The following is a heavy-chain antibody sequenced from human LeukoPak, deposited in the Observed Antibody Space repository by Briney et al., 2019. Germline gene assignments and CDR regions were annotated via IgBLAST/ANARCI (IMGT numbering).Heavy chain of an antibody. CDR1: GFTFSSYA. D-gene: IGHD3-3*01. Sequence: PGGSLRLSCAASGFTFSSYAMSWVRQAPGKGLEWVSAISGSGGSTYYADSVKGRFTISRDNSKNTLYPQMNSLRAEDTAVYYCAKDDYDFWSGYLTAPYYFDYWGQGTLVTVSS. CDR2: ISGSGGST. V-gene: IGHV3-23*01. J-gene: IGHJ4*02. CDR3: AKDDYDFWSGYLTAPYYFDY.